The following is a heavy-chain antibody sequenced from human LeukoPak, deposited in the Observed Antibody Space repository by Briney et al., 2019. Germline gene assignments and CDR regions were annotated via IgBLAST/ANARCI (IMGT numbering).Heavy chain of an antibody. CDR1: GGSISSYY. J-gene: IGHJ6*03. V-gene: IGHV4-59*01. Sequence: SETLSLTCTVSGGSISSYYWSWIRQPPGKGLKWIGYIYYSGSTNYNPSLKSRVTISVDTSKNQFSLKLSSVTAADTAVYYCARGRGYYYYMDVWGKGTTVTVSS. D-gene: IGHD3-10*01. CDR2: IYYSGST. CDR3: ARGRGYYYYMDV.